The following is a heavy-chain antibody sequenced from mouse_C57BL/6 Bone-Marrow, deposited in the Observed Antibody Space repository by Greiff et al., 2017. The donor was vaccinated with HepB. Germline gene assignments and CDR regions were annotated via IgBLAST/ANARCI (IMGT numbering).Heavy chain of an antibody. CDR3: ARRVGGWFAY. CDR2: IYPRSGNT. D-gene: IGHD1-1*02. CDR1: GYTFTSYG. J-gene: IGHJ3*01. V-gene: IGHV1-81*01. Sequence: VQLQQSGAELARPGASVKLSCKASGYTFTSYGISWVKQRTGQGLEWIGEIYPRSGNTYYNEKFEGKATLTADKSSSTAYMELRSLTSEDSAVYFCARRVGGWFAYWGQGTLVTVSA.